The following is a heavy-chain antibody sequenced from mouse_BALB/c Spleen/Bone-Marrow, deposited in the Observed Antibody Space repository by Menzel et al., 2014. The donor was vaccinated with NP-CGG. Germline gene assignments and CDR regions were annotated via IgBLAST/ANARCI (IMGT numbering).Heavy chain of an antibody. CDR3: ARDIGGITLDY. Sequence: EVKLMESGGGLVQPGGSLRLSCATSGFTFTDYYMNRVRQPPGKALEWLGFIRNKANGYTTEFSASVKGRFTISRDNSQSILYLQMNTLRAEDSATYYCARDIGGITLDYWGQGTTLTVSS. D-gene: IGHD1-1*01. J-gene: IGHJ2*01. CDR1: GFTFTDYY. V-gene: IGHV7-3*02. CDR2: IRNKANGYTT.